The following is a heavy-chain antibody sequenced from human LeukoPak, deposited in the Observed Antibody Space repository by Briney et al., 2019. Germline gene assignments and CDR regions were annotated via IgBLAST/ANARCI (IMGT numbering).Heavy chain of an antibody. V-gene: IGHV3-30*19. CDR2: ISYDGSNK. Sequence: GGSLRLSCAASGFTFSSNWMHWVRQAPGKGLEWVAVISYDGSNKYYADSVKGRFTISRDNSKNTLYLQTNSLRAEDTAVYYCARDRAARPEAWFDPWGQGTLVTVSS. J-gene: IGHJ5*02. CDR1: GFTFSSNW. CDR3: ARDRAARPEAWFDP. D-gene: IGHD6-6*01.